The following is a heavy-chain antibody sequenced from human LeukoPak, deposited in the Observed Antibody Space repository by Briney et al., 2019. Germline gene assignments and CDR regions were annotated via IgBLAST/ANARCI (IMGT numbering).Heavy chain of an antibody. J-gene: IGHJ6*02. CDR3: ARPFYYDSNGGEGMDV. CDR1: GFTFTRCN. V-gene: IGHV3-21*06. D-gene: IGHD3-22*01. Sequence: AGSLRLSCAASGFTFTRCNMNWVRQAPAKGLELVSSITTSGTYINYADSVRGRFTFTRDNPKNSLSPQMHSLRAEDTGVYYCARPFYYDSNGGEGMDVWGQETTVTV. CDR2: ITTSGTYI.